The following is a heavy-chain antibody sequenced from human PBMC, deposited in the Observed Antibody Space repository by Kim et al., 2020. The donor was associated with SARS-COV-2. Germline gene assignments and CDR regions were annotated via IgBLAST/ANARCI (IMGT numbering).Heavy chain of an antibody. CDR1: GFTFSSYE. CDR3: ARDKASSNDF. CDR2: ISSSATTM. V-gene: IGHV3-48*03. J-gene: IGHJ4*02. D-gene: IGHD6-6*01. Sequence: GGSLRLSCAASGFTFSSYEMNWVRQAPGKGLEWVSYISSSATTMNYADSVKGRLTISRDNGNNSLYLHMNSLRVEDTAVYYCARDKASSNDFWGQGTLVT.